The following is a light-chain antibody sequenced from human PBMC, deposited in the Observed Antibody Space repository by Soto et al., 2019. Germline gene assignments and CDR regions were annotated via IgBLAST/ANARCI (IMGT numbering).Light chain of an antibody. J-gene: IGKJ3*01. V-gene: IGKV1-9*01. CDR1: QGISSY. Sequence: DIQMIQSPSTLSASIGDRVTITCRASQGISSYLAWYQQKPGKAPMLLIYVASTLQSGVPSRFSGSGSGTGFTLTISSLQPEDFATYYCQQHNTYPRTFGPGTKVDFK. CDR3: QQHNTYPRT. CDR2: VAS.